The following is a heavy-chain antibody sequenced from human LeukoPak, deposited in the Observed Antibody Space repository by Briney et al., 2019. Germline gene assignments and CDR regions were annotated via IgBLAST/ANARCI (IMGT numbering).Heavy chain of an antibody. V-gene: IGHV4-61*02. D-gene: IGHD6-13*01. CDR2: IYTSGST. CDR1: GGSISSGSYY. J-gene: IGHJ4*02. CDR3: ARQQLVPSPFDY. Sequence: SQSLSLTCTVSGGSISSGSYYWSWIRQPAGKGLEWIGRIYTSGSTNYNPSLKSRVTISVDMSKNQFSLKLSSVTAADTAVYYCARQQLVPSPFDYWGQRTLVTVSS.